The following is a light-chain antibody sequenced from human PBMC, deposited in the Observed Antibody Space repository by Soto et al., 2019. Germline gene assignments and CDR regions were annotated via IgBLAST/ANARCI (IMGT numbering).Light chain of an antibody. J-gene: IGLJ3*02. CDR1: SSNIGINT. Sequence: QSVLTQPPSASGTPGQRVTISCSGSSSNIGINTVNWYQQLPGTAPKLLIYNNDQRPSGVPDHFSGSKSGTSATLAISGLQAESEADYYGACWDDTLNGLVFVGGTKLTVL. V-gene: IGLV1-44*01. CDR2: NND. CDR3: ACWDDTLNGLV.